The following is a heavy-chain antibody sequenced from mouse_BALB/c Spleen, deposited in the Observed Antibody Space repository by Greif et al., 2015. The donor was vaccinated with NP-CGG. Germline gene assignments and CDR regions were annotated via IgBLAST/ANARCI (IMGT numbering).Heavy chain of an antibody. D-gene: IGHD4-1*01. V-gene: IGHV14-3*02. CDR3: ANWDWYFDV. CDR2: IDPANGNT. J-gene: IGHJ1*01. Sequence: EVKLVDSGAELVKPGASVKLSCTASGFNIKDTYMHWVKQRPEQGLEWIGRIDPANGNTKYGPKFQGKATITADTSSNTAYLQLSSLTSGDTAVYYCANWDWYFDVWGAGTTVTVSS. CDR1: GFNIKDTY.